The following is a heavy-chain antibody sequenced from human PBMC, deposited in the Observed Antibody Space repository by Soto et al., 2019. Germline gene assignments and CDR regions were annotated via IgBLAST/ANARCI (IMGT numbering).Heavy chain of an antibody. CDR1: GDSVSSNSAA. CDR3: AREWRGYSGYDGGYYFDY. J-gene: IGHJ4*02. CDR2: TYYRSKWYN. Sequence: SQTLSLTCAISGDSVSSNSAAWNWIRQSPSRGLEWLGRTYYRSKWYNDYAVSVKSRITINPDTSKNQFSLQLNSGTPEDTAVYYCAREWRGYSGYDGGYYFDYWGQGTLVTVSS. D-gene: IGHD5-12*01. V-gene: IGHV6-1*01.